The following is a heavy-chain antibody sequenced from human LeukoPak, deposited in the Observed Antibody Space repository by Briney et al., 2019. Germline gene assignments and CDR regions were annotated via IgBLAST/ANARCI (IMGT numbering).Heavy chain of an antibody. CDR1: GGSFSGYF. V-gene: IGHV4-34*01. D-gene: IGHD3-3*01. CDR3: ARGSYYDFWSGYYLDY. CDR2: INHSGST. J-gene: IGHJ4*02. Sequence: SETLSLTCAVFGGSFSGYFWTWIRQPPGKGLEWIGEINHSGSTNYNPSLKSRVTISVDTSKNQFSLKLSSVTAADAAVYYCARGSYYDFWSGYYLDYWGQGTLVTVSS.